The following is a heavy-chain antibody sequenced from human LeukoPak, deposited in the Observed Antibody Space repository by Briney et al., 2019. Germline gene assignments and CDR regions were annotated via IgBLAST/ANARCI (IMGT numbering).Heavy chain of an antibody. D-gene: IGHD6-6*01. CDR1: GYTFTGYY. CDR3: AREGPHPRAYSSSSPLGAFDI. J-gene: IGHJ3*02. CDR2: INPNSGGT. Sequence: ASVKVSCKASGYTFTGYYMHWVRQAPGQGLEWMGWINPNSGGTNYAQKFQGRVTMTRDTSISTAYMELSRLRSDDTAVYYCAREGPHPRAYSSSSPLGAFDIWGQGTMVTVSS. V-gene: IGHV1-2*02.